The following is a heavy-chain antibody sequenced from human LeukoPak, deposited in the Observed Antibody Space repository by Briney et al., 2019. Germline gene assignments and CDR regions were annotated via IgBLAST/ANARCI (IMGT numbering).Heavy chain of an antibody. CDR3: AKADYYDFDS. CDR2: ISGSGVGA. D-gene: IGHD3-10*01. V-gene: IGHV3-23*01. J-gene: IGHJ4*02. Sequence: PGGSLRLSCAASGFTITTYAMSWVRQAPGKGLECVSTISGSGVGAYYADSVKGRFTISRDNSNNTLYLRMNSLRAEDTAVYYCAKADYYDFDSWGQGTLVTVSS. CDR1: GFTITTYA.